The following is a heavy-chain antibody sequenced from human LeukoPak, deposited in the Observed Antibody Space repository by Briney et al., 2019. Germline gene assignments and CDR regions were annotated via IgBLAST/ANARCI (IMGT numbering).Heavy chain of an antibody. CDR2: ISSSSSYI. V-gene: IGHV3-21*01. Sequence: PGGSLRLSCAASGFTFSSYSMNWVRQAPGKGLEWVSSISSSSSYIYYADSVKGRFTISRDNAKNSLYLQMNSLRAEDTAVYYCARVSLPGAYYYDSSGSWDYWGQGTLVTVSS. D-gene: IGHD3-22*01. J-gene: IGHJ4*02. CDR3: ARVSLPGAYYYDSSGSWDY. CDR1: GFTFSSYS.